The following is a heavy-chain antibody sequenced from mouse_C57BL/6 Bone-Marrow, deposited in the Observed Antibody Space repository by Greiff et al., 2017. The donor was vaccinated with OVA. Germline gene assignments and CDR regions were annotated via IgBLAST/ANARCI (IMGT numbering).Heavy chain of an antibody. CDR1: GFNIKDDY. J-gene: IGHJ3*01. D-gene: IGHD1-1*01. Sequence: VQLKESGAELVRPGASVKLSCTASGFNIKDDYMHWVKQRPEQGLEWIGWIDPENGDPEYASKFQGKATITADTSSNTAYLQLSSLTSEDTAVYYCTTRDYGSSLWFAYWGQGTLVTVSA. V-gene: IGHV14-4*01. CDR2: IDPENGDP. CDR3: TTRDYGSSLWFAY.